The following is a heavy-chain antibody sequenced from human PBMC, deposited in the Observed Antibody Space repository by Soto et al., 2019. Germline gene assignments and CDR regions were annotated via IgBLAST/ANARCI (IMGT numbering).Heavy chain of an antibody. Sequence: GGSLRLSCAASGFSLRAYYMSRIRQAPGKGLELLSYINPGGDGIKYADSVKGRFNISRDNAKNSLCQHMNNLRAEDTAVYYCTRDPRIADFWGQGTLVTVSS. CDR2: INPGGDGI. D-gene: IGHD2-21*01. CDR3: TRDPRIADF. J-gene: IGHJ4*02. CDR1: GFSLRAYY. V-gene: IGHV3-11*01.